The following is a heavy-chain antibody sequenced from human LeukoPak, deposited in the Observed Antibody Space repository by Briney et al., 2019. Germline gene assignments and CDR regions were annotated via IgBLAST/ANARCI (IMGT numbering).Heavy chain of an antibody. J-gene: IGHJ4*02. CDR2: TSHDETNK. D-gene: IGHD2-15*01. CDR1: GFIFTTHG. V-gene: IGHV3-33*08. Sequence: PGGSLRLSCAASGFIFTTHGMHWVRQAPGKGLEWLAVTSHDETNKFYADSVKGRFTISRDNSKSTLFLQMNSLRVEDTAVYYCASRDCSGGSCYRFDLWGQGTLVTVSS. CDR3: ASRDCSGGSCYRFDL.